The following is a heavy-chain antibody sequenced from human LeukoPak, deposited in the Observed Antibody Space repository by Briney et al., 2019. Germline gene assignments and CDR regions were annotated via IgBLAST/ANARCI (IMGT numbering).Heavy chain of an antibody. D-gene: IGHD3-22*01. CDR2: TRNKANSYTT. Sequence: GGSLRLSCAASGFSFSDQYMDWVRQAPGKGLEWVGLTRNKANSYTTEYAASAKGRFTISRADSRNSLFLQMNSLKTEDTAVYYCVTYYFDSSGYYHDYWGQGTLVTVSS. V-gene: IGHV3-72*01. J-gene: IGHJ4*02. CDR1: GFSFSDQY. CDR3: VTYYFDSSGYYHDY.